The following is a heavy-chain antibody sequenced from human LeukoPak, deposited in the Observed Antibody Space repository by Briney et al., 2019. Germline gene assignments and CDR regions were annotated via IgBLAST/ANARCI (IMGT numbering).Heavy chain of an antibody. J-gene: IGHJ4*02. V-gene: IGHV1-69-2*01. CDR2: VDPEDGET. D-gene: IGHD3-10*01. CDR1: GYTFTDYY. Sequence: PMASVKVSCKASGYTFTDYYMHWVQQAPGKGLEWMGLVDPEDGETIYAEKFQGRVTITADTSTDTAYMELSSLRSEDTAVYYCATVRGNDYWGQGTLVTVSS. CDR3: ATVRGNDY.